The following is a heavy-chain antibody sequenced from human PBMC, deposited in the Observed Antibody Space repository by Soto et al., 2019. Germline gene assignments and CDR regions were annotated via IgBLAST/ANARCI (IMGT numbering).Heavy chain of an antibody. D-gene: IGHD6-6*01. Sequence: EVQLVESGGGLVQPGGSLRLSCAASGFTFNRYWMGWVRQAPGKGPEWLANIKQDGSERYYVDSVKGRFTISRDNVKNSVYLQMNSQRAEDTAVYYCTRTISALPGDDYWGQGTLVTVSS. V-gene: IGHV3-7*01. J-gene: IGHJ4*02. CDR1: GFTFNRYW. CDR3: TRTISALPGDDY. CDR2: IKQDGSER.